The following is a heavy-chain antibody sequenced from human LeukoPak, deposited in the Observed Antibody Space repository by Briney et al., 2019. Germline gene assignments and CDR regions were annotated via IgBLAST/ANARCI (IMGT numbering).Heavy chain of an antibody. CDR1: GDSIISNY. Sequence: SETLSLTCTVSGDSIISNYWSWIRQPAGQGLEWIGRIYYSGSTNYNPSLKSRLSTSVDTSRNQFSLRLTSVTAADTAVYYCAKDLTGLLDSGSDYWGQGTLVTVSS. CDR2: IYYSGST. J-gene: IGHJ4*02. CDR3: AKDLTGLLDSGSDY. V-gene: IGHV4-4*07. D-gene: IGHD5-18*01.